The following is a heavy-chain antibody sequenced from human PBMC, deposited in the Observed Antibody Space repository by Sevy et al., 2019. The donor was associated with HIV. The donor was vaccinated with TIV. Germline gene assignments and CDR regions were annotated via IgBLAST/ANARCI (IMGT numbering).Heavy chain of an antibody. CDR2: IYPGDPDT. CDR3: ARSKIVGATIGWFDP. J-gene: IGHJ5*02. D-gene: IGHD1-26*01. V-gene: IGHV5-51*01. CDR1: GYSFTSYW. Sequence: GESLKISCKGSGYSFTSYWIGWVRQMPGKGLEWMGIIYPGDPDTRYSPSFQGQVTISADKSISTAYLQWSSLKASDTAMYYCARSKIVGATIGWFDPWGQGTLVTVSS.